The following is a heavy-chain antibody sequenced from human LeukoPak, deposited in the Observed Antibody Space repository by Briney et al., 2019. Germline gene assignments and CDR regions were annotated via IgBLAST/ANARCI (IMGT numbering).Heavy chain of an antibody. D-gene: IGHD5-12*01. Sequence: ASVKVSCKASGGTFSSHAISWVRQAPGQGLEWMGRIIPILGIANYAQKFQGRVTITADKSTSTAYMELSSLRSEDTAVYYCARDSDVAWFDPWGQGTLVTVSS. CDR2: IIPILGIA. CDR3: ARDSDVAWFDP. CDR1: GGTFSSHA. J-gene: IGHJ5*02. V-gene: IGHV1-69*04.